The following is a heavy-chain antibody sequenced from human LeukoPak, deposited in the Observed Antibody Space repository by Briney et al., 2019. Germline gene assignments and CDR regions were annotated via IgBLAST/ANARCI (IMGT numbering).Heavy chain of an antibody. D-gene: IGHD5-12*01. CDR2: ISSSGSTI. Sequence: GGSLRLSCAASGLTFSDHYMSWIRQAPGKGLEWVSYISSSGSTIYYADSVKGRFTISRDNAKNSLYLQMNSLRAEDTAVYYCARGGYSGYVYFDYWGQGTLVTVSS. CDR1: GLTFSDHY. CDR3: ARGGYSGYVYFDY. J-gene: IGHJ4*02. V-gene: IGHV3-11*04.